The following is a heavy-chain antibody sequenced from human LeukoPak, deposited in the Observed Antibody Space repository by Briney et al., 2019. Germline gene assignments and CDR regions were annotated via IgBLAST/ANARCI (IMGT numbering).Heavy chain of an antibody. J-gene: IGHJ4*02. D-gene: IGHD2-15*01. CDR3: AVGGSPGY. CDR1: GLAFSAYK. CDR2: ISADGYTT. V-gene: IGHV3-74*01. Sequence: GGPLSLSCAASGLAFSAYKIPWSRKAPRKGLVWVSRISADGYTTDYADFVQGRFTASRDNTKNTWSLEMNSLRAEDTAVYYCAVGGSPGYWGQGTLVTVSS.